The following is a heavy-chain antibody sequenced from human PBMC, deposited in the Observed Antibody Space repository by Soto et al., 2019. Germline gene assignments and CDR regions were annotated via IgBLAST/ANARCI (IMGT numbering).Heavy chain of an antibody. CDR2: INHSGST. J-gene: IGHJ4*02. CDR3: ARFRRGYYYGSGSYHYDY. D-gene: IGHD3-10*01. Sequence: QVQLQQWGAGLLKPSETLSLTCAVYGGSFSGYYWSWIRQPPGKGLEWIGEINHSGSTNYNPSLKSRVTISVDTSKNQFSLKLSSVTAADTAVYYCARFRRGYYYGSGSYHYDYWGQGTLVTVSS. CDR1: GGSFSGYY. V-gene: IGHV4-34*01.